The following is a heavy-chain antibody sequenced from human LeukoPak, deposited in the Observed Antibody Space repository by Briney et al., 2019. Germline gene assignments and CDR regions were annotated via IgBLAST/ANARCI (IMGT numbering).Heavy chain of an antibody. CDR2: ISYDGSNK. CDR3: AKDGAGLDY. V-gene: IGHV3-30*18. J-gene: IGHJ4*02. CDR1: GFTFSNAW. D-gene: IGHD1-14*01. Sequence: GGSLRLSCAASGFTFSNAWMSWVRQAPGKGLEWVAVISYDGSNKYYADSVKGRFTISRDNSKNTLYLQMNSLRAEDTAVYYCAKDGAGLDYWGQGTLVTVSS.